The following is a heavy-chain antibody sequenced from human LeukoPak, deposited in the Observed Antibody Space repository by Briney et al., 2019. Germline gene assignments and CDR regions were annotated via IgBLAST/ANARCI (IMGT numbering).Heavy chain of an antibody. CDR1: GGTFSSYA. D-gene: IGHD4-17*01. CDR3: ASDPRFATTVANPPDAFDI. J-gene: IGHJ3*02. CDR2: IIPIFGTA. V-gene: IGHV1-69*13. Sequence: GASVKVSCKASGGTFSSYAISWVRQAPGQGLEWMGGIIPIFGTANYAQKFQGRVTITADESTSTAYMELSSLRSEATAVYYCASDPRFATTVANPPDAFDIWGQGTMVTVSS.